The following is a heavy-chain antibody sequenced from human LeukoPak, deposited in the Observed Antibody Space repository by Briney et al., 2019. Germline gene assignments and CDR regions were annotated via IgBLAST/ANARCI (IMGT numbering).Heavy chain of an antibody. V-gene: IGHV1-69*06. Sequence: SVKVSCKASGGTFSSYAISWVRQAPGQGLEWMGGIIPIFGTANYAQKFQGRVTITADKSTSTAYMELSSLRSEDTAVYYCASDPAWRYCSGGSCYSSLEYYFDYWGQGTLVTV. CDR3: ASDPAWRYCSGGSCYSSLEYYFDY. D-gene: IGHD2-15*01. CDR2: IIPIFGTA. CDR1: GGTFSSYA. J-gene: IGHJ4*02.